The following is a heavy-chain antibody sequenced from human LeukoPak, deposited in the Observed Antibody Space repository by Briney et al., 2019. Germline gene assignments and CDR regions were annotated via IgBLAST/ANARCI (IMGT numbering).Heavy chain of an antibody. D-gene: IGHD3-10*01. Sequence: GGSLRLSCAASGFTFSSYGMHWVRQAPGKGLEWVVVIWYDGSNKYYADSVKGRFTISRDNSKSTLYLQMNSLRAEDTAVFYCAKGVGGSANYYYMDVWGKGTTVTVSS. CDR2: IWYDGSNK. CDR3: AKGVGGSANYYYMDV. V-gene: IGHV3-30*02. J-gene: IGHJ6*03. CDR1: GFTFSSYG.